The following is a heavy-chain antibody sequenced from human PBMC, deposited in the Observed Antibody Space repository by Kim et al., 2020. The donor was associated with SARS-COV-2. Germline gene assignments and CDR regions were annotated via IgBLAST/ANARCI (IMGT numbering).Heavy chain of an antibody. CDR2: IIPILGIA. J-gene: IGHJ6*02. D-gene: IGHD3-22*01. Sequence: SVKVSCKASGGTFSSYAISWVRQAPGQGLEWMGRIIPILGIANYAQKFQGRVTITADKSTSTAYMELSSLRSEDTAVYYCARAETYYYDSSGFYGMDVWGQGTTVTVSS. V-gene: IGHV1-69*04. CDR1: GGTFSSYA. CDR3: ARAETYYYDSSGFYGMDV.